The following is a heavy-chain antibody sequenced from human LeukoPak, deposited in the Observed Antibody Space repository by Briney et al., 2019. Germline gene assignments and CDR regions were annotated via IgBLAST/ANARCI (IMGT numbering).Heavy chain of an antibody. CDR3: ARGLWYYDSSGYYWGTWFDY. D-gene: IGHD3-22*01. CDR1: GFTFSDYY. CDR2: IKQDGSEK. Sequence: GGSLRLSCAASGFTFSDYYMSWIRQAPGKGLEWVANIKQDGSEKYYVDSVKGRFTISRDNAKNSLYLQMNSLRAEDTAVYYCARGLWYYDSSGYYWGTWFDYWSQGTLVTVSS. J-gene: IGHJ4*02. V-gene: IGHV3-7*05.